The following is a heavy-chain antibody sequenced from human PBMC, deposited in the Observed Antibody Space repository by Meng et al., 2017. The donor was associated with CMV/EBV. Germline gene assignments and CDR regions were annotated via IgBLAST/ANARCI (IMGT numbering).Heavy chain of an antibody. D-gene: IGHD2-2*01. CDR2: TNPNSGNT. Sequence: ASVKVSCKASGYTFTSYDINWVRQATGQGLEWMGWTNPNSGNTGYAQKFQGRVTMTRNTSISTAYMELSSLRSEDTAVYYCARGRVPIVVVPAAYNWFDPWGQGTLVTVSS. V-gene: IGHV1-8*01. CDR3: ARGRVPIVVVPAAYNWFDP. J-gene: IGHJ5*02. CDR1: GYTFTSYD.